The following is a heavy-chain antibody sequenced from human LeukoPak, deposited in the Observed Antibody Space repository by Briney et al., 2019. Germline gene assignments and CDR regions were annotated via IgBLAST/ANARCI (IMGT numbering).Heavy chain of an antibody. CDR2: IRYDGSIK. V-gene: IGHV3-30*02. CDR3: AKDKGRFCSGGSCYSDAFDI. CDR1: GFTFRNYG. D-gene: IGHD2-15*01. J-gene: IGHJ3*02. Sequence: PGGSLRLSCAASGFTFRNYGMHWVRLAPGKGLEWVAFIRYDGSIKYYVDSVKGRFTISRDNSKNTLYLQMNSLRAEDTAVYYCAKDKGRFCSGGSCYSDAFDIWGQGTMVTVSS.